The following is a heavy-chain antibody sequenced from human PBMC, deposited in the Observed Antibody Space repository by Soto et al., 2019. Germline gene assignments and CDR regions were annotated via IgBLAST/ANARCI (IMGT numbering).Heavy chain of an antibody. Sequence: GGSLRLSCAASGFTFSSYAMSWVRQAPGKGLEWVSAISGSGGSAYYADSVKGRFTISRDNSKNTLYLQMNSLRAEDTAVYYCAKDAGNYGDYEPSYYYYYYYMDVWGKGTTVTVSS. D-gene: IGHD4-17*01. CDR2: ISGSGGSA. V-gene: IGHV3-23*01. CDR1: GFTFSSYA. J-gene: IGHJ6*03. CDR3: AKDAGNYGDYEPSYYYYYYYMDV.